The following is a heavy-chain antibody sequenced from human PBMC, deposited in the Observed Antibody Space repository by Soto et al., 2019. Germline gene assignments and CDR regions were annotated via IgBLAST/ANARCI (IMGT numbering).Heavy chain of an antibody. Sequence: EVQLLESGGGLVQPGGSLRLSCAASGFTFSSYAMSWVRQAPGKGLEWVSAISGSGGSTYYADSVKGRFTISRDNSKNTLKLKMNSVRAEDTAVYYGANSGVDSSGWASYWYFDLWGRGTLVTVSS. V-gene: IGHV3-23*01. J-gene: IGHJ2*01. CDR3: ANSGVDSSGWASYWYFDL. CDR2: ISGSGGST. CDR1: GFTFSSYA. D-gene: IGHD6-19*01.